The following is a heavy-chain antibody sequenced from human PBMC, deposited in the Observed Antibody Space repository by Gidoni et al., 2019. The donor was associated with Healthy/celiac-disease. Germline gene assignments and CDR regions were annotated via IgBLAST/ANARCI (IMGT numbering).Heavy chain of an antibody. J-gene: IGHJ3*02. Sequence: EVQLVESGGGLVQPGGSLRLSCSASGFTFSSYAMHWVRQAPGKGLEYVSAISSNGGGTYYADSVKGRFTISRDNSKNTLYLQMSSLRAEDTAVYYCVKARGSSWQHDAFDIWGQGTMVTVSS. CDR2: ISSNGGGT. CDR1: GFTFSSYA. D-gene: IGHD6-13*01. V-gene: IGHV3-64D*06. CDR3: VKARGSSWQHDAFDI.